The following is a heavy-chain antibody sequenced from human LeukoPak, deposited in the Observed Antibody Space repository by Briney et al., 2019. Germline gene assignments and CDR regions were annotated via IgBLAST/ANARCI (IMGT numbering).Heavy chain of an antibody. J-gene: IGHJ4*02. CDR2: IYDSGST. D-gene: IGHD6-19*01. CDR1: GGSIRSSYYY. CDR3: ANRDSSGWYYFDY. V-gene: IGHV4-39*07. Sequence: PSETLSLTCTVSGGSIRSSYYYWGWIRQPPGKGLEWIGSIYDSGSTYYNPSLKSRVTISVDKSKNQFSLKLSSVTAADTAVYYCANRDSSGWYYFDYWGQGTLVTVSS.